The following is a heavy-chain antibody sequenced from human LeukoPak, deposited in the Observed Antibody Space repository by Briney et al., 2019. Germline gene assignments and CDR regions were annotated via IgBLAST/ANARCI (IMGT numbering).Heavy chain of an antibody. V-gene: IGHV4-38-2*01. CDR1: GYSISSGHY. J-gene: IGHJ4*02. D-gene: IGHD2-2*01. CDR3: ARRVYGRHQLQAYHFDY. Sequence: PSETLSLTCDVSGYSISSGHYWGWIRQSPGKGLEWIASMYNSGSTYFKSSLKSRVTISLDTPKNQFSLTLDSVTAADTAVYYCARRVYGRHQLQAYHFDYWGQGILVTVSS. CDR2: MYNSGST.